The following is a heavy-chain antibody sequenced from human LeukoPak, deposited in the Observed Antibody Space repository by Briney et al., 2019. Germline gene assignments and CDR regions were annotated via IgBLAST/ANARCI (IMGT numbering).Heavy chain of an antibody. CDR3: ASKALSYYGSGSPLDY. Sequence: SVKVSCKASGGTFSSYAISWVRQAPGQGLEWMGGIIPIFGTANYAQKFQGRVTITADESTSTAYMELSSLRSEDTAVYYCASKALSYYGSGSPLDYWGQGTLVTVSS. D-gene: IGHD3-10*01. J-gene: IGHJ4*02. CDR2: IIPIFGTA. V-gene: IGHV1-69*13. CDR1: GGTFSSYA.